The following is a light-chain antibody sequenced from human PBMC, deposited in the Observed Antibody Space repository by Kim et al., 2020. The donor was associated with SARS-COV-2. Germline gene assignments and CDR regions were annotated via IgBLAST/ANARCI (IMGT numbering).Light chain of an antibody. CDR1: SGSIASNY. CDR2: EDN. Sequence: GKTVTSSCTRSSGSIASNYVQWYQKRPGSAPTTVIYEDNLRPSEVPDRFSGSIDSSSNSASLTISGLKTEDEADYYCQSFDTSVWVFGGGTKLTVL. J-gene: IGLJ3*02. V-gene: IGLV6-57*03. CDR3: QSFDTSVWV.